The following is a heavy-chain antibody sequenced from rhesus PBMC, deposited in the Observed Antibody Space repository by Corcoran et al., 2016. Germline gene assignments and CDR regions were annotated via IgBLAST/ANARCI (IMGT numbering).Heavy chain of an antibody. J-gene: IGHJ1*01. Sequence: QVQLQQWGEGLVKPPETLSLTCAVYGGSISGYYYGSWFRQPPGKGLGWVGYIYGNSASTNDHPSLKTRVTISKDTSKDQCSLRLSSVTAADTAVYYCATAVSYSPLDFWGQGALVTVSS. D-gene: IGHD5-12*01. V-gene: IGHV4-73*01. CDR2: IYGNSAST. CDR1: GGSISGYYY. CDR3: ATAVSYSPLDF.